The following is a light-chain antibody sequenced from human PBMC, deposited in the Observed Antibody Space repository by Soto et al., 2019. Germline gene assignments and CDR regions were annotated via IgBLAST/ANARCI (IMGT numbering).Light chain of an antibody. CDR3: QQSYSTDT. CDR2: GAS. CDR1: QSVSSSY. J-gene: IGKJ4*01. Sequence: IVLTQSPGTLSLSPGERATLSCRASQSVSSSYLAWYQQKPGQAPRLLIYGASSRATGIPDRFSGSGSGTDFTLTISSLQPEDFATYYCQQSYSTDTFGGGTKVDIK. V-gene: IGKV3-20*01.